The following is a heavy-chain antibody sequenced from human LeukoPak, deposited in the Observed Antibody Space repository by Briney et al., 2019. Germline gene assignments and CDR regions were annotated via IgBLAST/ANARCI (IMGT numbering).Heavy chain of an antibody. CDR2: IYYSGST. CDR3: ARDGSSGWYGWFDP. D-gene: IGHD6-19*01. Sequence: PSETLSLTCTVSGGSISSSSYYWGWIRQPPGKGLEWIGSIYYSGSTNYNPSLKSRVTISVDTSKNQFSLKLSSVTAADTAVYYCARDGSSGWYGWFDPWGQGTLVTVSS. CDR1: GGSISSSSYY. V-gene: IGHV4-39*07. J-gene: IGHJ5*02.